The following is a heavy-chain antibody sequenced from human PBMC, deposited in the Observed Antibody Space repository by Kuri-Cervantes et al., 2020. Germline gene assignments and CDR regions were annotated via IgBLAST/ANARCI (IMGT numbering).Heavy chain of an antibody. D-gene: IGHD3-10*01. J-gene: IGHJ5*02. CDR1: GYTFTSYG. CDR3: PRERGARGGAWFDP. CDR2: ISAYNGNT. Sequence: ASVKVSCKTSGYTFTSYGISWVRQAPGQGLEWMGWISAYNGNTNYAQKLQGRVTMTTDTSTSTAYMELRSLGSDDTAVYCCPRERGARGGAWFDPWGQGTLVTVSS. V-gene: IGHV1-18*01.